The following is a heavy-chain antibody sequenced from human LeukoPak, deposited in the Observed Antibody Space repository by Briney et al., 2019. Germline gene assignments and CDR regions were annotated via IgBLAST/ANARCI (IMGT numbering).Heavy chain of an antibody. CDR3: AKRVGRHLGGFYN. V-gene: IGHV1-2*02. Sequence: ASVKLSCKASGYTFTGYYLHWVRQAPGHRLEWLRGITPNSGGTNYAKRYQRRVTITPAPYISTTYMELSRLRSDEPAMQHYAKRVGRHLGGFYNWGQRDLVTVSS. J-gene: IGHJ4*02. D-gene: IGHD1-26*01. CDR1: GYTFTGYY. CDR2: ITPNSGGT.